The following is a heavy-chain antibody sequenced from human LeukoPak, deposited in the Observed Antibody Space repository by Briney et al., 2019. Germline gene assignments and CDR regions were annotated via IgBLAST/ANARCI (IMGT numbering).Heavy chain of an antibody. CDR3: ARGLLRGSYFALYYFDY. D-gene: IGHD1-26*01. Sequence: GGSLRLSCAASGFTFSSYSMNWVRQAPGKGLEWVSSISSSSSYIYYADSVKGRFTISRDNAKNSLYLQMNSLRAEDTAVYYCARGLLRGSYFALYYFDYWGQGTLVTVSS. J-gene: IGHJ4*02. V-gene: IGHV3-21*01. CDR1: GFTFSSYS. CDR2: ISSSSSYI.